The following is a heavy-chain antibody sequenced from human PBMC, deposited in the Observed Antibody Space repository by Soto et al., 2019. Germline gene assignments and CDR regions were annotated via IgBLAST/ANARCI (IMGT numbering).Heavy chain of an antibody. V-gene: IGHV2-5*02. D-gene: IGHD3-16*01. CDR1: GFSLSTSGVG. J-gene: IGHJ4*02. Sequence: QITLKESGPTLVKPTQTLTLTCTFSGFSLSTSGVGVGWIRQPPGKALEWLALIYWDDAKHYSPSLKSRLTIPKDTPKNQVVLTMTNMDPVDTATYYRAHKGGGDRILDYWGQGTLVTVSS. CDR3: AHKGGGDRILDY. CDR2: IYWDDAK.